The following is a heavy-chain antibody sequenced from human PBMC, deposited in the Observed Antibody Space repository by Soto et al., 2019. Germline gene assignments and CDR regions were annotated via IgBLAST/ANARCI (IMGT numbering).Heavy chain of an antibody. Sequence: EVQLVESGGGLVKPGGSLRLSCAASGFTFNTYSMNWVRQAPGKGLEWVSSITMSSGYIYYTDSVKGRFTISRDNAKNSLNLQMNSLRAEDTAVYYCVRSNRWSSRFDSWGQGTLVTVS. J-gene: IGHJ4*02. CDR2: ITMSSGYI. CDR1: GFTFNTYS. CDR3: VRSNRWSSRFDS. V-gene: IGHV3-21*01. D-gene: IGHD6-13*01.